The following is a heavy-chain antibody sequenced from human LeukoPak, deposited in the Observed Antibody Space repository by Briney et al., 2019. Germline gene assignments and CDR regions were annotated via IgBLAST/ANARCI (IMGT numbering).Heavy chain of an antibody. Sequence: SETLSLTCAVYGGSFSGYYWSWIRQPPGKGLEWIGEINHSGSTNYNPSLKSRVTISVDTSKNQFSLKLSSATAADTAVYYCARGREWELLSFWGQGTLVTVSS. CDR3: ARGREWELLSF. CDR1: GGSFSGYY. J-gene: IGHJ4*02. CDR2: INHSGST. V-gene: IGHV4-34*01. D-gene: IGHD1-26*01.